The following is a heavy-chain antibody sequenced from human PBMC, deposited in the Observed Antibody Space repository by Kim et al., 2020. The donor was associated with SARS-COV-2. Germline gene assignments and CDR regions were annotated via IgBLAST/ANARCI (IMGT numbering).Heavy chain of an antibody. V-gene: IGHV1-2*02. CDR2: INPNSGGT. J-gene: IGHJ6*02. CDR1: GYTFTGYY. CDR3: ARERNYYDSSGYLRAVYGMDV. D-gene: IGHD3-22*01. Sequence: ASVKVSCKASGYTFTGYYMHWVRQAPGQGLEWMGWINPNSGGTNYAQKFQGRVTMTRDTSISTAYMELSRLRSDDTAVYYCARERNYYDSSGYLRAVYGMDVWGQGTTVTVSS.